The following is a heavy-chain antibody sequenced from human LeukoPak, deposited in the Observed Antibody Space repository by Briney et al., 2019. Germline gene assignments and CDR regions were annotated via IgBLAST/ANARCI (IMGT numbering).Heavy chain of an antibody. V-gene: IGHV4-59*01. CDR2: IYYSGST. CDR1: GGSISSYY. Sequence: NTSETLSLTCTVPGGSISSYYWNWLRQPPGKGLEWIGYIYYSGSTNYNPSLKSRVTISVDTSKNQFSLKLSSVTAADTAVYYCARGGWYPESFQHWGQGALVTVSS. D-gene: IGHD6-19*01. CDR3: ARGGWYPESFQH. J-gene: IGHJ1*01.